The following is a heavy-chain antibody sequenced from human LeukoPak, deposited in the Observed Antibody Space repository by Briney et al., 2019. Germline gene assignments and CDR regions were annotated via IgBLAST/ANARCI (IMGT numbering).Heavy chain of an antibody. CDR2: IYYSGST. Sequence: SETLSLTCTVSGGSISSGGYYWSWIRQHPGKGLEWIGYIYYSGSTYYNPSLKSRVTTSVDTSKNQFSLKLSSVTAADTAVYYCARSTGYSSGWHRADYWGQGTLVTVSS. J-gene: IGHJ4*02. CDR3: ARSTGYSSGWHRADY. V-gene: IGHV4-31*03. D-gene: IGHD6-25*01. CDR1: GGSISSGGYY.